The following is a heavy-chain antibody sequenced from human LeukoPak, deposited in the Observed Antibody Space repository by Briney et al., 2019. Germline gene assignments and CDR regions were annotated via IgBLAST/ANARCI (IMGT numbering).Heavy chain of an antibody. D-gene: IGHD4-17*01. CDR3: ARHAGDYVLPDFDY. Sequence: SETLSLTCTVSGGSISSGGYYWSWIRQHPGKGLEWIGYIYYSGSTYYNPSLKSRVTISVDTSKNQFSLKLSSVTAADTAVYYCARHAGDYVLPDFDYWGQGTLVTVSS. CDR1: GGSISSGGYY. CDR2: IYYSGST. V-gene: IGHV4-39*01. J-gene: IGHJ4*02.